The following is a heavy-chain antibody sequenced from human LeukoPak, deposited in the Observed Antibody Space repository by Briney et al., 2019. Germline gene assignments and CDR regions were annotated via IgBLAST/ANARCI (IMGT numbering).Heavy chain of an antibody. J-gene: IGHJ5*02. CDR3: ARSILGLVGFDP. CDR1: GGSISTYY. Sequence: SETLSLTCTVSGGSISTYYWSWIRQPPGKGLEWIGHIYYSGSTNYSPSLKSRVTISVDTSKNQFSLRLSSMTAADTAVYYCARSILGLVGFDPWGQGTLVTVSS. V-gene: IGHV4-59*01. CDR2: IYYSGST. D-gene: IGHD6-19*01.